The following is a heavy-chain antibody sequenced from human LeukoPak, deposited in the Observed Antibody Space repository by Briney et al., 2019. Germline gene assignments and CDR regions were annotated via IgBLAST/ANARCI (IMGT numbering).Heavy chain of an antibody. J-gene: IGHJ4*02. CDR3: ARGEKYYYDSSGYYLGY. CDR2: IYYSGST. Sequence: SETLSLTCSVSGCSISSYYWSWIRQPPGKGLECIGHIYYSGSTNYNPSLKSRVTISVDTSKNQFSLKLSSVTAADTAVYYCARGEKYYYDSSGYYLGYWGQGTLVTVSS. V-gene: IGHV4-59*01. CDR1: GCSISSYY. D-gene: IGHD3-22*01.